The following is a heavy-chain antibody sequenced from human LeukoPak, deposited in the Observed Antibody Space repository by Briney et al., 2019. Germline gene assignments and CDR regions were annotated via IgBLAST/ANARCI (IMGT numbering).Heavy chain of an antibody. Sequence: GGSLRLSCAASRFTFRSYGMNWVRQAPGKGLEWVAFIRSDGSDKYYAASVKGRFTISRDNSRNALFLQMSSLRSEDTAVYYCAIDLEAGTSGYSLDYWGQGTLVTVSS. D-gene: IGHD3-22*01. CDR3: AIDLEAGTSGYSLDY. V-gene: IGHV3-30*02. J-gene: IGHJ4*02. CDR1: RFTFRSYG. CDR2: IRSDGSDK.